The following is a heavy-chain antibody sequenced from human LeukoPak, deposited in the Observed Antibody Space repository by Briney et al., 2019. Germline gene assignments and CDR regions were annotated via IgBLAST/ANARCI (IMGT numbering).Heavy chain of an antibody. J-gene: IGHJ4*02. CDR1: GFTFSTYA. V-gene: IGHV3-69-1*01. CDR3: TRDGLHTAHFDY. Sequence: GGSLRLSCAASGFTFSTYAMNWVRQAPGKGLEWVSTVSDSRDVHYSDSVKGRFTISRDNARNSLYLQMNSLRDEDTAVYYCTRDGLHTAHFDYWGQGTLVTVSS. D-gene: IGHD5-18*01. CDR2: VSDSRDV.